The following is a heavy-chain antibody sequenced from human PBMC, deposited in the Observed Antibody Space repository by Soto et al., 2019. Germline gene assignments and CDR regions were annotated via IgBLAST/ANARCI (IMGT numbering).Heavy chain of an antibody. Sequence: ASVKVSCKASGYTFTGYYMHWVRQAPGQGLEWMGWINPNSGGTNYAQKFQGRVTMTRDTSISTAYMELSRLRSDDTAVYYCARMTTVTENDYYYGMDVWGQGTTVTVSS. CDR3: ARMTTVTENDYYYGMDV. J-gene: IGHJ6*02. CDR1: GYTFTGYY. D-gene: IGHD4-17*01. CDR2: INPNSGGT. V-gene: IGHV1-2*02.